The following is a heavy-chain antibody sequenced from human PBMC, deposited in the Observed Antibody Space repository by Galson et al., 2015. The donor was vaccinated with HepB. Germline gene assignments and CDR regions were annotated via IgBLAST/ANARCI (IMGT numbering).Heavy chain of an antibody. J-gene: IGHJ4*02. CDR2: IKSKTDGGTT. V-gene: IGHV3-15*01. Sequence: SLRLSCAASGFTFSNAWMSWVRQAPGKGLEWVGRIKSKTDGGTTDYAAPVKGRFTISRDDSKNTLYLQMNSLKTGDTAVYYCTTELVSSSWYRTPDYWGQGTLVTVSS. D-gene: IGHD6-13*01. CDR3: TTELVSSSWYRTPDY. CDR1: GFTFSNAW.